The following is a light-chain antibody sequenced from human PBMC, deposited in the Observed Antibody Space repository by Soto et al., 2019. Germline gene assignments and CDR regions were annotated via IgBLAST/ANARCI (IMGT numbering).Light chain of an antibody. CDR2: GAS. J-gene: IGKJ4*01. CDR3: QQYGSSLFT. CDR1: QSVSSSY. Sequence: EIVLTQSPGTLSLSPGERATLSCRASQSVSSSYLAWYQQKPGQAPRLLIYGASSRATGIPERFSGSGSGTDFTLTISRLEPEDFAVYYCQQYGSSLFTFGGGNKVEIK. V-gene: IGKV3-20*01.